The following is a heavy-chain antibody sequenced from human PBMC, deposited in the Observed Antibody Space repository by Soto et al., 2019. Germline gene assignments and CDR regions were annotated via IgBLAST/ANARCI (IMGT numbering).Heavy chain of an antibody. Sequence: QVQLVESGGGVVQPGRSLRLSCAASGFTFSSYAMHWVRQAPGKGLEWVAVISYDGSKKYYADSVKGRFTISRDNSKNTLYLQMNSLRAEDTPVYYCAVDLYYKDGWGQGTLVTVSS. D-gene: IGHD3-10*01. CDR3: AVDLYYKDG. CDR1: GFTFSSYA. V-gene: IGHV3-30-3*01. J-gene: IGHJ4*02. CDR2: ISYDGSKK.